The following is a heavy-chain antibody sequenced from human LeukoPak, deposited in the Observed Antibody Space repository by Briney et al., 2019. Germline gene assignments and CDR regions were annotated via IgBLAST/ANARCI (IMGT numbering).Heavy chain of an antibody. CDR1: GYTFTSYA. CDR3: ARAFPYYDFWSGYYP. CDR2: INAGIGNT. D-gene: IGHD3-3*01. Sequence: GASVKVSCKASGYTFTSYAMHWVRQAPGQRLEWMGWINAGIGNTKYSQKFQGRVTITRDTSASTAYMELSSLRSEDTAVYYCARAFPYYDFWSGYYPWGQGTLVTVSS. V-gene: IGHV1-3*01. J-gene: IGHJ5*02.